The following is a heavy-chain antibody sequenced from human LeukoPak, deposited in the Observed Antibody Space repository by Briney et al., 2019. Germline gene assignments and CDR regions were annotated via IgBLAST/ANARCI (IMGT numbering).Heavy chain of an antibody. J-gene: IGHJ5*02. D-gene: IGHD2-2*02. CDR2: IIPIFGTA. CDR1: GGTFSSYA. CDR3: ARHCSSTSCYIYDP. V-gene: IGHV1-69*13. Sequence: SVKVSCKASGGTFSSYAISWVRQAPGEGLEWMGGIIPIFGTANYAQKFQGRVTITADESTSTAYMELSSLRSEDTAVYYCARHCSSTSCYIYDPWGQGTLVTVSS.